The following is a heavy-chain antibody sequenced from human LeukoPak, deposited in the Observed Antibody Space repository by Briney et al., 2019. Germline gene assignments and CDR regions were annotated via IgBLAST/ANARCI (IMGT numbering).Heavy chain of an antibody. Sequence: SVKVSCKASGGTFSSYAISWVRPAPGQGLEWMGGIIPIFGAANYAQKFQGRVTITTDESTSTAYMELSSLRSEDTAVYYCARDGGYCSSTSCSRDDYWGQGTLVTVSS. J-gene: IGHJ4*02. CDR2: IIPIFGAA. D-gene: IGHD2-2*01. CDR1: GGTFSSYA. CDR3: ARDGGYCSSTSCSRDDY. V-gene: IGHV1-69*05.